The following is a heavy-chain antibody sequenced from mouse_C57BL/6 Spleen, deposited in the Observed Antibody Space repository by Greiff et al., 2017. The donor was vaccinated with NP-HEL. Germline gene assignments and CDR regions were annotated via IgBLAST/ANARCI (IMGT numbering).Heavy chain of an antibody. CDR2: ISSGGDYI. Sequence: EVKLQESGEGLVKPGGSLKLSCAASGFTFSSYAMSWVRQTPEKRLEWVAYISSGGDYIYYADTVKGRFTISRDNARNTLYLQMSSLKSEDTAMYYCTRGDYDREGPWFAYWGQGTLVTVSA. J-gene: IGHJ3*01. CDR1: GFTFSSYA. D-gene: IGHD2-4*01. V-gene: IGHV5-9-1*02. CDR3: TRGDYDREGPWFAY.